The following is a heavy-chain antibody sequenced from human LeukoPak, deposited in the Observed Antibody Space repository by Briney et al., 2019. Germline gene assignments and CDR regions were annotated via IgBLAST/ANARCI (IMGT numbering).Heavy chain of an antibody. CDR1: GGSMSDNF. CDR3: ARCSYYGAGNSPYDL. J-gene: IGHJ4*02. CDR2: IYPAGFT. V-gene: IGHV4-4*07. Sequence: SETLSLTCTLSGGSMSDNFWNWIRQPAGKGLEWVGRIYPAGFTSYNPSLKSRLTMSIDTSKNQFSLRLGSVSAADTAVYYCARCSYYGAGNSPYDLWGQGTLVTVSS. D-gene: IGHD3-10*01.